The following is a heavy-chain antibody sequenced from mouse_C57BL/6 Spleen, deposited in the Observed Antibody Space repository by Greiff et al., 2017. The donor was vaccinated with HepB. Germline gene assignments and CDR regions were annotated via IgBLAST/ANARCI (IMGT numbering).Heavy chain of an antibody. CDR2: IYPGDGDT. V-gene: IGHV1-82*01. Sequence: QVQLQQSGPELVKPGASVKISCKASGYAFSSSWMNWVKQRPGKGLEWIGRIYPGDGDTNYNGKFKGKATLTADKSSSTAYMILSSLTSEYSAVYFCANYYGSSDGYFDVWGTGTTVTVSS. CDR1: GYAFSSSW. D-gene: IGHD1-1*01. CDR3: ANYYGSSDGYFDV. J-gene: IGHJ1*03.